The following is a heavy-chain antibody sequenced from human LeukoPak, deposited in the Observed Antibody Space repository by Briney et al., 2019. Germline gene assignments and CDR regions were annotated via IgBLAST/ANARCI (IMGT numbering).Heavy chain of an antibody. CDR2: INPNSGGT. V-gene: IGHV1-2*02. CDR3: ARDDTVRGTNWFDP. D-gene: IGHD3-16*01. CDR1: GYTFTGSY. Sequence: ASVKVSCKASGYTFTGSYMHWVRQAPGQGLEWMGWINPNSGGTNYAQKFQGRVTMTRDTSISTAYMELSRLRSDDTAVYYCARDDTVRGTNWFDPWGQGTLVTVSS. J-gene: IGHJ5*02.